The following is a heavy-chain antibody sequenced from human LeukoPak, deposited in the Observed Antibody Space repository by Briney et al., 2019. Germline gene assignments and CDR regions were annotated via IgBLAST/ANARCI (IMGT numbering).Heavy chain of an antibody. CDR3: ARDPTYYLRYGYFDS. D-gene: IGHD1-26*01. Sequence: GGSLRLSCAASGFTFSSYWMHWVRQVPGKGLVWVSRINGDGSTATYADSVKGRFTISRDNAKNTLYLQMNSLRAEDTAVYYCARDPTYYLRYGYFDSWGPGTQVSVSS. J-gene: IGHJ4*02. V-gene: IGHV3-74*01. CDR2: INGDGSTA. CDR1: GFTFSSYW.